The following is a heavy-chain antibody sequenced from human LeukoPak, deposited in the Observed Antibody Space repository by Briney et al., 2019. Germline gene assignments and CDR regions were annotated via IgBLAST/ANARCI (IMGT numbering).Heavy chain of an antibody. Sequence: ASVKVSCKASGYAFTSYDINWVRQATGQGLEWMGYMNPNSGNGGYAQKCQGRVTITTDTSISTAYMELSRLRSDDTAFYYCARIRYCGGISCYYIDYWGQGTLVTVSA. CDR1: GYAFTSYD. D-gene: IGHD2-2*01. V-gene: IGHV1-8*03. CDR2: MNPNSGNG. J-gene: IGHJ4*02. CDR3: ARIRYCGGISCYYIDY.